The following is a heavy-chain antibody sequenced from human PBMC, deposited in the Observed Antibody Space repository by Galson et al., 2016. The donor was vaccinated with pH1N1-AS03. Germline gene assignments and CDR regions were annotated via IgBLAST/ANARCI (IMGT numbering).Heavy chain of an antibody. D-gene: IGHD5-12*01. CDR3: ARGLGGYNGYALDY. J-gene: IGHJ4*02. Sequence: SLRLSCAASGFTFSNKWMHWVRHTPGKGPVWVSRISSDGSSISYADSVKGRFTISRDNAKNTLYLQMNSLRAEDTGVYYCARGLGGYNGYALDYWGQGTLVTVSS. V-gene: IGHV3-74*01. CDR2: ISSDGSSI. CDR1: GFTFSNKW.